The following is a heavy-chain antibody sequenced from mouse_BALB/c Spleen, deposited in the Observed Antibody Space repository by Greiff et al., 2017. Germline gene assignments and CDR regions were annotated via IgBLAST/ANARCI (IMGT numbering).Heavy chain of an antibody. CDR2: INPSNGRT. Sequence: QVQLQQPGAELVKPGASVKLSCKASGYTFTSYWMHWVKQRPGQGLEWIGEINPSNGRTNYNEKFKSKATLTVDKSSSTAYMQLSSLTSEDSAVYCCTVLRHFCAMDYWGQGTSVTVSS. V-gene: IGHV1S81*02. J-gene: IGHJ4*01. CDR1: GYTFTSYW. D-gene: IGHD1-2*01. CDR3: TVLRHFCAMDY.